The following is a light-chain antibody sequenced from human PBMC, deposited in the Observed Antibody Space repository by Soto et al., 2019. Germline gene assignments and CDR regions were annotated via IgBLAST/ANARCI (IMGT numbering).Light chain of an antibody. CDR2: GAS. Sequence: EIVLTQSPGTLSLSPGERATLSCRASQSVSSRYLAWYQQKPGQAPRLLIYGASNRATGIPDRFGGSESGTDFTLTISRLEPEDFAVYYCQQYGSSPLWTFGQGTKVEIK. J-gene: IGKJ1*01. V-gene: IGKV3-20*01. CDR1: QSVSSRY. CDR3: QQYGSSPLWT.